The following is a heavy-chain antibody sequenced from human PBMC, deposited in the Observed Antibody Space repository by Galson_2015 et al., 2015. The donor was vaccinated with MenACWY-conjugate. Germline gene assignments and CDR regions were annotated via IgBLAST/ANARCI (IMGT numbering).Heavy chain of an antibody. D-gene: IGHD1-1*01. CDR2: IKADGSFS. Sequence: SLRLSCAASGVTFNNYWMHRVPHRPGQGLEWLSYIKADGSFSNYADSVKGRFPISTDNAKNMVYLQMDGLGDEDTAVYFCARDNNWSFDSWGQGTLVTVSS. CDR1: GVTFNNYW. J-gene: IGHJ4*02. CDR3: ARDNNWSFDS. V-gene: IGHV3-74*01.